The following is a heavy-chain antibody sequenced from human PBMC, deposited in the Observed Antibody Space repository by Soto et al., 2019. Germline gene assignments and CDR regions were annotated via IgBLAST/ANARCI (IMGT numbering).Heavy chain of an antibody. D-gene: IGHD2-2*01. CDR2: IRSRSIDM. V-gene: IGHV3-21*01. CDR1: GFTFSNYN. Sequence: EVQLVESGGGLVKPGESLRLSCAASGFTFSNYNINWVRQAPGKGLEWVSSIRSRSIDMYYADSVKGRFTISRDVAKNSLSLQMNGLRAEDTAVYFCVRESYPAKAFDIWGQGTMVTVSS. CDR3: VRESYPAKAFDI. J-gene: IGHJ3*02.